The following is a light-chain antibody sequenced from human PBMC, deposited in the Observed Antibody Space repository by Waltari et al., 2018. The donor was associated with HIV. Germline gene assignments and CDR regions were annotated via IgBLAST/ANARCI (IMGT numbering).Light chain of an antibody. CDR3: HQSKTFPWT. V-gene: IGKV6-21*01. CDR2: YAS. Sequence: EIVLTQSPDFQSVSLGAKLTISCRASQKIGSNLHWYQQKPNQSPKLLSKYASQSFSGVPSRFSGIRSGTEFTLTIDSLETEDVATYYCHQSKTFPWTFGQGTNVEI. CDR1: QKIGSN. J-gene: IGKJ1*01.